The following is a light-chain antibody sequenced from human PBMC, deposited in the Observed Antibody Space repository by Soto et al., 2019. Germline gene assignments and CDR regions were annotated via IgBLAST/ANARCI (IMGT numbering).Light chain of an antibody. CDR3: AAWDDSLSGLYV. Sequence: QAVVTQPPSASGTPGQRVTISCSGSSSNIGSNYVYWYQPLPGTAPKLLIYRNNQRPSGVPDRFSGSKSGTSASLAISGLRSEDEADYYCAAWDDSLSGLYVFGTGTKLTVL. CDR2: RNN. J-gene: IGLJ1*01. V-gene: IGLV1-47*01. CDR1: SSNIGSNY.